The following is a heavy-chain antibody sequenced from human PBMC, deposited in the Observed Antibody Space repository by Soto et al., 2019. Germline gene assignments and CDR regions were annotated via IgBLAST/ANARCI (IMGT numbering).Heavy chain of an antibody. CDR1: GFTFSSYG. V-gene: IGHV3-30*18. J-gene: IGHJ4*02. CDR3: AKGLGSYYFDY. CDR2: ISYDGSNK. Sequence: PGGSLRLSCAASGFTFSSYGMHWVRQAPGKGLEWVAVISYDGSNKYYADSVKGRFTISRDNSKNTLYLQMNSLRAEDTAVYYCAKGLGSYYFDYWGQGTLVTVSS. D-gene: IGHD1-26*01.